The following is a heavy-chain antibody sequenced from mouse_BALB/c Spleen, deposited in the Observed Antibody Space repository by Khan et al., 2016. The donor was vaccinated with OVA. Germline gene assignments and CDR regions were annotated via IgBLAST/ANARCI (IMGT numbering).Heavy chain of an antibody. CDR3: ARAGYGGFAY. CDR1: GFTFSDYY. V-gene: IGHV5-4*02. Sequence: EVELVESGGGLVKPGGSLKLSCAASGFTFSDYYMYWVRQTPEKRLEWVATISDGGSSTYYPDSVKGRFTISRDNAKNNLYLKMSSLKSEDTAIYYCARAGYGGFAYWGQGTLVTVSA. CDR2: ISDGGSST. D-gene: IGHD1-1*02. J-gene: IGHJ3*01.